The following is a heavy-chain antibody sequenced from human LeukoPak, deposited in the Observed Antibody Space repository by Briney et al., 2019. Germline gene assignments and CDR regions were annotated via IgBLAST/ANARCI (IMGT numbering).Heavy chain of an antibody. J-gene: IGHJ2*01. D-gene: IGHD4-17*01. CDR3: ARDGALGYGEYWYFDL. CDR1: GGSITSYF. CDR2: LQPTDGYT. V-gene: IGHV4-4*07. Sequence: SETLSLTCTVSGGSITSYFLTCLRQSAGKALEFIGRLQPTDGYTNYNPSLKSRRSRSLDPSKKPWSLELTSVTAGDTGVYYCARDGALGYGEYWYFDLWGRGTLVTVSS.